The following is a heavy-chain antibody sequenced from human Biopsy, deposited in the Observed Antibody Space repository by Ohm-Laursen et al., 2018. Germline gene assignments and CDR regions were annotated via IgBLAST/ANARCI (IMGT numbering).Heavy chain of an antibody. CDR1: GYSFSTYD. CDR2: MIPSSGKT. V-gene: IGHV1-8*01. D-gene: IGHD6-6*01. J-gene: IGHJ5*02. CDR3: ARGYSRRVSIFEASIYWFDT. Sequence: SVKVSCKASGYSFSTYDVNWVRQARGQGLEWMGWMIPSSGKTGYAQRFQGRVTLTMNTSISTAYMELSGLRSEDTAVHFCARGYSRRVSIFEASIYWFDTWGQGTLVTVSS.